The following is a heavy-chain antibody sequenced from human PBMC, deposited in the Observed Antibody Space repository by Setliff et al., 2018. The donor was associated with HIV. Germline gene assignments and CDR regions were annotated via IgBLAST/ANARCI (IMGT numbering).Heavy chain of an antibody. V-gene: IGHV1-24*01. J-gene: IGHJ6*03. CDR3: ATRGDLLGRRASTVTVYYYYLDV. CDR2: FAPEHSET. Sequence: ASVKVSCKVSGYTLTELSIHWVRQAPGKGLEWMGGFAPEHSETIYAQKFQGRVTMTEDTSTDTAFTELSGLTSEDTAVYYCATRGDLLGRRASTVTVYYYYLDVWGNGTTVTVSS. D-gene: IGHD4-17*01. CDR1: GYTLTELS.